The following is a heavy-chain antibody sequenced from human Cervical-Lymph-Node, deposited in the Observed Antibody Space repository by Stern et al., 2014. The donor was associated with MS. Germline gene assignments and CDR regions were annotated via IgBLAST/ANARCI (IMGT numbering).Heavy chain of an antibody. J-gene: IGHJ4*02. V-gene: IGHV1-69*01. CDR1: GGTFNTNV. Sequence: QLVQSGAEVKKPGSSVKVSCKASGGTFNTNVISWVRQAPGQGLEWMGGIIPIFGTALYAQKFQGRVTITANESTRAVYMELSSLRSEDTAVYYCARAAYSTSSYNYWGQGTLVIVSS. D-gene: IGHD6-6*01. CDR2: IIPIFGTA. CDR3: ARAAYSTSSYNY.